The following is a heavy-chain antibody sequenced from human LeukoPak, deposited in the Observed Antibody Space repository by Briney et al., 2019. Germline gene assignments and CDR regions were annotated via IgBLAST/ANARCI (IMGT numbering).Heavy chain of an antibody. J-gene: IGHJ4*02. CDR1: GFTFSSYS. D-gene: IGHD1-1*01. V-gene: IGHV3-48*01. Sequence: QPGGSLRLSCAASGFTFSSYSMNWVRQAPGKGLEWVSYISSSSSTIYYADSVKGRFTISRDNAKNSLYLQMNSLRAEDTAVYYCARESGERAWDYWGQGTLVTVSS. CDR2: ISSSSSTI. CDR3: ARESGERAWDY.